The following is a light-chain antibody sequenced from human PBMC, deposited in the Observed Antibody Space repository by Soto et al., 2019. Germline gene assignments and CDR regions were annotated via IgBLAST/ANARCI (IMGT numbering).Light chain of an antibody. CDR3: SSYTSSTTLV. CDR2: EVS. CDR1: SSDVGGYNY. J-gene: IGLJ2*01. Sequence: QSALTQPASVSGSPGQSIAISCTGTSSDVGGYNYVSWYQQYPGKAPKLMIFEVSNRPSGVSNRFSGSKSGNKASLTISGRQAEDEADYYCSSYTSSTTLVFGGGTKLTVL. V-gene: IGLV2-14*01.